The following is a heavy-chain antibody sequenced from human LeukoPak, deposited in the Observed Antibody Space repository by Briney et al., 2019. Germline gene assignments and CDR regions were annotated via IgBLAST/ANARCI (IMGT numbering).Heavy chain of an antibody. Sequence: ASVKVSCKASGYTFTGYYMHRVRQAPGQGLEWMGWINPNSGGTNYAQKFQGWVTMTRDTSISTAYMELSRLRSDDTAVYYRARAPYCSGGSCHYYYYYGMDVWGQGTTVTVSS. CDR3: ARAPYCSGGSCHYYYYYGMDV. D-gene: IGHD2-15*01. V-gene: IGHV1-2*04. J-gene: IGHJ6*02. CDR1: GYTFTGYY. CDR2: INPNSGGT.